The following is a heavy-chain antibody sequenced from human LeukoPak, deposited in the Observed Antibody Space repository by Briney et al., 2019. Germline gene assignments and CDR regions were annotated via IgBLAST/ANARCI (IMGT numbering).Heavy chain of an antibody. J-gene: IGHJ4*02. CDR2: IISQTSGGTT. CDR1: GLTFGDAW. Sequence: PGGSRTLSCAASGLTFGDAWMTWIRQAPGKGLEWVARIISQTSGGTTDYAAPVRGRFTISRDDSKSTLYLQMNSLKTEDTAQYYCATYRYSHGRTGYSYFDFWGQGTLVTVSS. V-gene: IGHV3-15*01. CDR3: ATYRYSHGRTGYSYFDF. D-gene: IGHD3/OR15-3a*01.